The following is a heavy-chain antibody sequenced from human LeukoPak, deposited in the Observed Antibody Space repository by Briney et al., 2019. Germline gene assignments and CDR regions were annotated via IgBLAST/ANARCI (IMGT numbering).Heavy chain of an antibody. CDR3: AKDCSSTSCYFDY. CDR2: IRYDGSNK. CDR1: GFTFSSYG. J-gene: IGHJ4*02. V-gene: IGHV3-30*02. Sequence: PGGSLRLSCAASGFTFSSYGMHWVRQAPGKGLEWVAFIRYDGSNKYYADSVKGRFTISRDNSKNTLYLQMNSLRAEDTAVYYCAKDCSSTSCYFDYWGQGTLVTVSS. D-gene: IGHD2-2*01.